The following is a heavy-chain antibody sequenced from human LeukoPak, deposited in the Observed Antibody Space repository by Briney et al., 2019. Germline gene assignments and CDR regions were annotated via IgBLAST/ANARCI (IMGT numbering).Heavy chain of an antibody. V-gene: IGHV1-18*01. D-gene: IGHD3-3*01. Sequence: SSVKVSCKASGYTFTSYGISWVRQAPGQGIGWVGWISAYNGNTNYAQKLQGRVTMTTDTSTSTAYMELRSLRSDDTAVYYCARDHLRYDFWSGYHNFDYWGQGTLVTVSS. CDR1: GYTFTSYG. CDR3: ARDHLRYDFWSGYHNFDY. J-gene: IGHJ4*02. CDR2: ISAYNGNT.